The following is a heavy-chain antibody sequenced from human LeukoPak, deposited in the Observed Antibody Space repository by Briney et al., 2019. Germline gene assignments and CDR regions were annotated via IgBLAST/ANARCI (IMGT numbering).Heavy chain of an antibody. Sequence: KDGESLKISCEVSGYRFTSYWIGWVRQMPGKGLEWMGIIYPGDSDTRYSPSFQGQVTISADKSISTAYLQWSSLKASDTAMYYCARHGGYGGNQKAHFDYWGQGTLVTVSS. V-gene: IGHV5-51*01. CDR2: IYPGDSDT. CDR3: ARHGGYGGNQKAHFDY. CDR1: GYRFTSYW. J-gene: IGHJ4*02. D-gene: IGHD4-23*01.